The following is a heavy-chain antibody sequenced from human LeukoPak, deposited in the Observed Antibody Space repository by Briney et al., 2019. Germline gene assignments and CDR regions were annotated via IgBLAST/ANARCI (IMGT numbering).Heavy chain of an antibody. CDR2: INHSGST. Sequence: SETLSLTCAVYGGSFSGYYWSWIRQPPGKGLEWIGEINHSGSTNYNPSLKSRVTISVDTSKNQFSLKLSSVTAADTAVYHCARGFEGWGSLKYSHLGFDPWGQETLVSVSS. J-gene: IGHJ5*02. CDR3: ARGFEGWGSLKYSHLGFDP. V-gene: IGHV4-34*01. D-gene: IGHD3-16*01. CDR1: GGSFSGYY.